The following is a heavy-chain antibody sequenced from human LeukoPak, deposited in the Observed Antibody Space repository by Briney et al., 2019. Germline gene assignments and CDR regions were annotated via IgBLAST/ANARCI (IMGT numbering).Heavy chain of an antibody. J-gene: IGHJ3*02. CDR1: GFTFSSYG. CDR3: AKDSRIQLWLMGTYDAFDI. CDR2: ISYDGSNK. Sequence: GRSLRLSCAASGFTFSSYGMHWVRQAPGKGLEWVAVISYDGSNKYYADSVKGRFTISRDNSKNTLYLQMNSRRAEDTAVYYCAKDSRIQLWLMGTYDAFDIWGQGTMVTVSS. D-gene: IGHD5-18*01. V-gene: IGHV3-30*18.